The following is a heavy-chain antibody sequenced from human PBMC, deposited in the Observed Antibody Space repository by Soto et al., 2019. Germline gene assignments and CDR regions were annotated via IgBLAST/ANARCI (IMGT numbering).Heavy chain of an antibody. CDR2: LDWDDDK. CDR3: ARTVRGGGSYLFDY. J-gene: IGHJ4*02. Sequence: SGPTLVNPTQTLTLTCTFSGFSLSTSGLCVSWIRQPPGKALEWLALLDWDDDKYYSTSLETRLTISKDTSKNQVVLTMTNMDPVDTATYYCARTVRGGGSYLFDYWGQGTLVTVSS. D-gene: IGHD1-26*01. V-gene: IGHV2-70*01. CDR1: GFSLSTSGLC.